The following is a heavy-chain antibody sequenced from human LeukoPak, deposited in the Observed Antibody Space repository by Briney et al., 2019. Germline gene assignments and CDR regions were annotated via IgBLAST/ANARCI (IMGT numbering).Heavy chain of an antibody. CDR3: AGMPEIAAAGEDY. J-gene: IGHJ4*02. CDR1: GGSFSGYY. Sequence: PSETLSLTCAVYGGSFSGYYWSWIRQPPGKGLEWIGEINHSGSTNYNPSLKSRVTISVDTSKNQFSLKLSPVTAADTAVYYCAGMPEIAAAGEDYWGQGTLVTVSS. V-gene: IGHV4-34*01. CDR2: INHSGST. D-gene: IGHD6-13*01.